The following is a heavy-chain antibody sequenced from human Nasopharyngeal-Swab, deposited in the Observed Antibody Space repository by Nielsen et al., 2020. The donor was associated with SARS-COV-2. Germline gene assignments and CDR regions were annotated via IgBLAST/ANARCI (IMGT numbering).Heavy chain of an antibody. CDR2: ISSSGSTI. V-gene: IGHV3-48*03. Sequence: VRQMPGKGLEWVSYISSSGSTIYYADSVKGRFTISRDNAKNSLYLQMNSLRAEDTAVYYCARNLRFLEWLAHSPRYYYYGMDVWGQGTTVTVSS. D-gene: IGHD3-3*01. CDR3: ARNLRFLEWLAHSPRYYYYGMDV. J-gene: IGHJ6*02.